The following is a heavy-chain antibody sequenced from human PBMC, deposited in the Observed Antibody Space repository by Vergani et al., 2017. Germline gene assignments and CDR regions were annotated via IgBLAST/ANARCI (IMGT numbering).Heavy chain of an antibody. CDR3: ASGYSYVFDAFDI. CDR2: ISWNSGSI. Sequence: EVQLVESGGGLVQPGRSLRLSCAASGFTFDDYAMHWVRQAPGKGLEWVSGISWNSGSIGYADSVKGRFTISRDNAKNSLYLQMNSLRAEDTALYHCASGYSYVFDAFDIWGQGTMVTVSS. D-gene: IGHD5-18*01. J-gene: IGHJ3*02. CDR1: GFTFDDYA. V-gene: IGHV3-9*01.